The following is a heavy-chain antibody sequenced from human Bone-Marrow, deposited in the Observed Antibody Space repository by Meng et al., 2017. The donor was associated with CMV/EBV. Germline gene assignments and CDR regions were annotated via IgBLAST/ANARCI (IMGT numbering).Heavy chain of an antibody. V-gene: IGHV4-59*01. CDR2: IYYTGST. CDR1: DGSISNYY. Sequence: SEPLSLTCTVSDGSISNYYWNWIRQPPGKGLEWIGYIYYTGSTNYNPSLKSRVTISLDTSKNQFSLKLSSVTAADTAVYYCARGRVYYYGSGTYYPIDYWGQGTLVTVSS. D-gene: IGHD3-10*01. J-gene: IGHJ4*02. CDR3: ARGRVYYYGSGTYYPIDY.